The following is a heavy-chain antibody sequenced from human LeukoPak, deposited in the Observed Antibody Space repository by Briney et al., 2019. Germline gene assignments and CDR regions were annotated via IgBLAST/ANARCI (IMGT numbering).Heavy chain of an antibody. CDR2: INPSSGGT. D-gene: IGHD3-10*01. Sequence: ASVKVSCKASGYTFTGYYMHWVRQAPGQGPEWMGWINPSSGGTNYAQKFQGRVTMTRDTSISTAYMELSRLRSDDTAVYYCARDRVVRGAMGYWGQGTLVTVSS. CDR1: GYTFTGYY. J-gene: IGHJ4*02. V-gene: IGHV1-2*02. CDR3: ARDRVVRGAMGY.